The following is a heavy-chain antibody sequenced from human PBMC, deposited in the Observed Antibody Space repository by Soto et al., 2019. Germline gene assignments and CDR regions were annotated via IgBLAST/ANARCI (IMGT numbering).Heavy chain of an antibody. CDR3: VKNGDYCLED. CDR1: GGSINNNKW. V-gene: IGHV4-4*02. Sequence: SETLSLTCAVSGGSINNNKWWSWVRQPPGKGLEWIGEIFNNGNTNYNPSLKSRIAISVDKSKNQFSLELNSLTAADTAVYYCVKNGDYCLEDWGQGTLGTVSS. J-gene: IGHJ1*01. D-gene: IGHD4-17*01. CDR2: IFNNGNT.